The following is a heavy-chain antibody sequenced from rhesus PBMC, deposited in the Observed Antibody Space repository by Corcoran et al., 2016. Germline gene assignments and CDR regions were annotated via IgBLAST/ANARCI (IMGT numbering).Heavy chain of an antibody. CDR1: GFTFSSSG. CDR2: ISNGGGST. V-gene: IGHV3S5*01. D-gene: IGHD3-28*01. Sequence: EVQLVESGGGLVKPGGSLRLSCAASGFTFSSSGMRWVRQAPGKELEWVSYISNGGGSTYYEDSVKGRLTIARDNSKNTVYLQMNSLRAEDTAGYYCAKIPSSANYYDSGYYTVDHWGQGVLVTVSS. J-gene: IGHJ4*01. CDR3: AKIPSSANYYDSGYYTVDH.